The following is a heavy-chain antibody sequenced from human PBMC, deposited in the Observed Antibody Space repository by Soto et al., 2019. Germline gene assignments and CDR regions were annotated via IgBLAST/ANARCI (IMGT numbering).Heavy chain of an antibody. Sequence: LRLSCAASGFTFSSYWMSWVRQAPGKGLERVANIKQDGSEKYYVDSVKGRFTISRDNAKNSLYLQMNSLRAEDTAVYYCARDTVAAGGGDYYYYYGMDVWGQGTTVTVSS. D-gene: IGHD2-15*01. CDR1: GFTFSSYW. CDR3: ARDTVAAGGGDYYYYYGMDV. J-gene: IGHJ6*02. CDR2: IKQDGSEK. V-gene: IGHV3-7*01.